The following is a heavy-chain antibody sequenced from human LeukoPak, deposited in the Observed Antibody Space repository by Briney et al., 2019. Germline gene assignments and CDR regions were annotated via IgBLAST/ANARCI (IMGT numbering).Heavy chain of an antibody. CDR1: GGSISSYY. Sequence: SETLSLTCTVSGGSISSYYWSWIRQPPGKGLEWIGYIYYSGSTNYNPSLKSRVTISVDTSKNQFSLKLSSVTAADTAVYYCARGLYYDFWSGISWFDPWGQGTLVTVSS. V-gene: IGHV4-59*01. D-gene: IGHD3-3*01. CDR3: ARGLYYDFWSGISWFDP. J-gene: IGHJ5*02. CDR2: IYYSGST.